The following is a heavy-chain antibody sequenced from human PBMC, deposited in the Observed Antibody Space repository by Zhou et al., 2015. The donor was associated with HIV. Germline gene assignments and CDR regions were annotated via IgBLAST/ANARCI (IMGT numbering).Heavy chain of an antibody. CDR3: AREIEFGSGWFDH. CDR2: IIPIFGTA. V-gene: IGHV1-69*06. Sequence: QVLLVQSGAEVKKPGSSVKVSCKASGGTFSSYAISWVRQAPGQGLEWMGGIIPIFGTANHAQKFQGRVTFTADKATNTAYMELSRLRSEDTAVYYCAREIEFGSGWFDHWGQGTPVTVSS. J-gene: IGHJ5*02. CDR1: GGTFSSYA. D-gene: IGHD6-19*01.